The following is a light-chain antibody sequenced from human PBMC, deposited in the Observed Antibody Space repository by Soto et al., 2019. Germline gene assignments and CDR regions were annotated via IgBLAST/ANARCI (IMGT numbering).Light chain of an antibody. V-gene: IGKV3-15*01. CDR3: QQYDNWPRLT. Sequence: EIVMTQSPASLSASPGEGATLSCWASQSVSSNLAWFQQKPGQVPRLLIYGASTRATGIPARFSGSGSGTDFTLTISSLQSEDFAVYYCQQYDNWPRLTFGGGTKVEFK. J-gene: IGKJ4*01. CDR2: GAS. CDR1: QSVSSN.